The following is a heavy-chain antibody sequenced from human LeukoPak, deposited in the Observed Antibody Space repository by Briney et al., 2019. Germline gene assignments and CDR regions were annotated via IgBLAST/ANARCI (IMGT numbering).Heavy chain of an antibody. V-gene: IGHV3-49*04. CDR3: TRGLAGFTGYDDY. D-gene: IGHD5-12*01. Sequence: GGSLRLSCAASGFSVGDYAMSWVCHAPGKGLEWVGFIRSKTYGATADYAASVEGRFTISRDDSKNIAYLQMNGLKTEDTAVYYCTRGLAGFTGYDDYWGQGTLVTVSS. J-gene: IGHJ4*02. CDR1: GFSVGDYA. CDR2: IRSKTYGATA.